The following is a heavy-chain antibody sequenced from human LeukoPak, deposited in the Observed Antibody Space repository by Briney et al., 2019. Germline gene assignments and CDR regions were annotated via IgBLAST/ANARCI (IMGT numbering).Heavy chain of an antibody. D-gene: IGHD1-1*01. CDR2: ISSGATTI. CDR1: GFTFSAYG. V-gene: IGHV3-48*02. Sequence: GGSLRLSCAASGFTFSAYGLNWVRQAPGMGLEWVSYISSGATTIDYAASVKGRFTVSRDNARDSLYLQMNSLRDEDTAVYYCARSRNYFGRWGQRSLVTVSS. CDR3: ARSRNYFGR. J-gene: IGHJ4*02.